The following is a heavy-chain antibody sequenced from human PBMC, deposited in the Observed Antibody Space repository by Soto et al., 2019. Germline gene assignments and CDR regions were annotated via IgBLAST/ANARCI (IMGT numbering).Heavy chain of an antibody. CDR3: AREYFAWLMGNWFDP. J-gene: IGHJ5*02. D-gene: IGHD3-9*01. V-gene: IGHV3-11*05. Sequence: GGSLRLSCAASGFTFSDYYMSWIRQAPGKGLEWVSYISSSSSYTNYADSVKGRFTISRDNAKNSLYLQMNSLRAEDTAVYYCAREYFAWLMGNWFDPWGQGTLVTVSS. CDR1: GFTFSDYY. CDR2: ISSSSSYT.